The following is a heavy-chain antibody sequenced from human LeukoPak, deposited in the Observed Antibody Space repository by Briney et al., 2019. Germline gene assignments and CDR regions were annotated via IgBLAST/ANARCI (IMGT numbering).Heavy chain of an antibody. Sequence: GGSLRLSCAASGFTFSSYAMSWVRQAPGKGLEWVSAISGSGGSTYYADSVKGRFTISRDNSKNTLYLQMNSLRAEDTAVYYCAKASYVPYYYDSSGYFDHWGQGTLVTVSS. CDR3: AKASYVPYYYDSSGYFDH. CDR2: ISGSGGST. CDR1: GFTFSSYA. D-gene: IGHD3-22*01. J-gene: IGHJ4*02. V-gene: IGHV3-23*01.